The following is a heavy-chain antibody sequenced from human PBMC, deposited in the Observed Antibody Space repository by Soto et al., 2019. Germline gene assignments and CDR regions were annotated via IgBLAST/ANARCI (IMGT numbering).Heavy chain of an antibody. J-gene: IGHJ4*02. D-gene: IGHD2-15*01. CDR2: INSDGSAT. Sequence: EVQLVDSGGDLVQPGGSLRLSCAASGFTFSSYWMHWVRQAPGKGLVWVSRINSDGSATNYADSAKGRFTISRDNAKNTLYLQMNSLRAEDTAMYFCVRGVVAANCFDYWGQGALVTVSS. CDR3: VRGVVAANCFDY. V-gene: IGHV3-74*01. CDR1: GFTFSSYW.